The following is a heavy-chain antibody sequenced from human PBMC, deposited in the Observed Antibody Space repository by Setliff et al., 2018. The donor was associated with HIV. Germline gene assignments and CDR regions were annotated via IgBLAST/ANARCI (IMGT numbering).Heavy chain of an antibody. CDR1: GGSFSGYY. CDR3: ARAVNFDY. CDR2: IYVHNSERT. Sequence: SETLSLPGSVSGGSFSGYYWSWIRQPPGKGLEWIGYIYVHNSERTNYNPSLTSRVTISVDTSRNQFSLKLTSVTAADTAIYYCARAVNFDYWGQGTQVTVSS. V-gene: IGHV4-59*01. D-gene: IGHD6-19*01. J-gene: IGHJ4*02.